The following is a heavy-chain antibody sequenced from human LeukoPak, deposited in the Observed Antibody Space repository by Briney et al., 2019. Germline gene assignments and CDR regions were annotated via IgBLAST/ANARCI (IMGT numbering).Heavy chain of an antibody. D-gene: IGHD3-9*01. J-gene: IGHJ6*03. Sequence: KPSETLSLTCAVYGGSFSGYYWSWIRQPPGKGLEWIGEINHSGSTNYNPSLKSRVTISVDTSKNQFSLKLSSVTAADTAVYYCARVQRYFDWLSNYYYYYMDVWGKGTTVTVSS. CDR3: ARVQRYFDWLSNYYYYYMDV. V-gene: IGHV4-34*01. CDR2: INHSGST. CDR1: GGSFSGYY.